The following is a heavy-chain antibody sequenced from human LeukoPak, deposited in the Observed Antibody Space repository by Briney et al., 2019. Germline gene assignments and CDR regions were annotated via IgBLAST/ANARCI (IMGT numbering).Heavy chain of an antibody. D-gene: IGHD3-10*01. J-gene: IGHJ5*02. CDR3: ARHPSRYYGSGSYFNP. CDR1: GGSNSTITYY. Sequence: PSETLSLTCTVSGGSNSTITYYWGWIRQPPGKGLEWIGSIYYSGSTYYNPSLKSRVTISVDTSKNQFSLKLSSVTAADTAVYYCARHPSRYYGSGSYFNPWGQGTLVTVSS. V-gene: IGHV4-39*01. CDR2: IYYSGST.